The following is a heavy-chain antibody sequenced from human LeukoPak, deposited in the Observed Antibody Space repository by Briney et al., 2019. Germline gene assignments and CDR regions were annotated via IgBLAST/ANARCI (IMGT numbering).Heavy chain of an antibody. CDR1: GGSISSSSYY. CDR2: IYYSGST. J-gene: IGHJ4*02. Sequence: SETLSLTCTVSGGSISSSSYYWGWIRQPPGRGLEWIGSIYYSGSTYYNPSLKSRVTISVDTSKNQFSLKLSSVTAADTAVYYCASAGSYYGSWYFDYWGQGTLVTVSS. V-gene: IGHV4-39*07. D-gene: IGHD1-26*01. CDR3: ASAGSYYGSWYFDY.